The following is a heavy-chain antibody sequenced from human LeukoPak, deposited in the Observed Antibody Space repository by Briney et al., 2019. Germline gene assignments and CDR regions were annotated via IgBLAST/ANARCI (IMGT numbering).Heavy chain of an antibody. Sequence: ASVKVSCKASGYTFTSYGISWVRQAPGQGLEWMGWISAYNGNTNYAQKLQGRVTMTTDTSTSTAYTELRSLRSDDTAVYYCARDRFYRYCSGGSCHAQFDPWGQGTLVTVSS. D-gene: IGHD2-15*01. J-gene: IGHJ5*02. CDR3: ARDRFYRYCSGGSCHAQFDP. CDR2: ISAYNGNT. V-gene: IGHV1-18*01. CDR1: GYTFTSYG.